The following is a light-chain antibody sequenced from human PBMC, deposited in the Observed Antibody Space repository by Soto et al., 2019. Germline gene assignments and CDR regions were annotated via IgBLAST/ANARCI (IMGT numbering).Light chain of an antibody. V-gene: IGKV3-11*01. Sequence: EIVLTQSPVTLSLSPGERATLSCRASQSVTTFLAWYQQKPGQAPRLLIYDASKRATGIPARFSGSGSGTDFTLTISSLEPEDFAVYYCQQRTNWPLTFGGGTRWRSN. J-gene: IGKJ4*01. CDR2: DAS. CDR1: QSVTTF. CDR3: QQRTNWPLT.